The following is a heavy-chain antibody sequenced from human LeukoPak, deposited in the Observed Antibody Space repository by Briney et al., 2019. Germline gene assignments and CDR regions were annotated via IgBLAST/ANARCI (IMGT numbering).Heavy chain of an antibody. CDR1: GFTFSSYA. V-gene: IGHV3-23*01. Sequence: GGSLRLSCAASGFTFSSYAMSWVRQAPGKGLEWVSAISGSGGSTYYAASVKGRFTISRDNSKNTLYLQMNSLRAEDTAVYYCAKQPKDHRITFYYFDYWGQGTLVTVSS. CDR2: ISGSGGST. CDR3: AKQPKDHRITFYYFDY. D-gene: IGHD3-10*01. J-gene: IGHJ4*02.